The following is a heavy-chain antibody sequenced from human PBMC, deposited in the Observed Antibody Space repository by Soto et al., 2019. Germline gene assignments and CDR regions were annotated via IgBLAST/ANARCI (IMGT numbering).Heavy chain of an antibody. J-gene: IGHJ3*02. CDR3: ARLPLWFGESEDAFDI. CDR1: GGSISSGGYS. CDR2: IYHSGST. Sequence: PSETLSLTCAVSGGSISSGGYSWSWIRQPPGKGLEWIGYIYHSGSTYYNPSLKSRVTISVDRSKNQFSLKLSSVTAADTAVYYCARLPLWFGESEDAFDIWGQGTMVTVSS. D-gene: IGHD3-10*01. V-gene: IGHV4-30-2*01.